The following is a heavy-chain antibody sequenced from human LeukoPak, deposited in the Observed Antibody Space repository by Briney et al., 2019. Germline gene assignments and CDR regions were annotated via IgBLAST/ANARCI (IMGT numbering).Heavy chain of an antibody. V-gene: IGHV4-59*08. CDR3: ARQKWDRLTYYYYGMDV. CDR2: VSYSGTP. CDR1: GYSINNYY. J-gene: IGHJ6*02. Sequence: SQTLSLTCTVSGYSINNYYWSWIRQPPGKGLEWIGYVSYSGTPDYNPSLKGRDTISLGTSRNQFSLQLSSVTAADTAQYYCARQKWDRLTYYYYGMDVWGQGTTVTVS. D-gene: IGHD1-26*01.